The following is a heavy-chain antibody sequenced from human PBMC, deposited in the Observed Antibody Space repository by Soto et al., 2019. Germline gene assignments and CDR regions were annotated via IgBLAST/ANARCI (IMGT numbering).Heavy chain of an antibody. Sequence: LRLSCAASGFSFVNYAMNWVRQAPGKGLEWVSGLSGSGTSTYYADSVKGRFTISRDNSRDTLFLQMNSLTADDTAVYYCAKATTNGGWFNPFDSWGQGALVTV. CDR1: GFSFVNYA. D-gene: IGHD6-19*01. J-gene: IGHJ4*02. V-gene: IGHV3-23*01. CDR3: AKATTNGGWFNPFDS. CDR2: LSGSGTST.